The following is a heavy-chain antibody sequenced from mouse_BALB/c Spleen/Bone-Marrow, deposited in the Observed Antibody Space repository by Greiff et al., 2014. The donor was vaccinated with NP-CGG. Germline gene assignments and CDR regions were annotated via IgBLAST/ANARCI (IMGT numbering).Heavy chain of an antibody. J-gene: IGHJ4*01. Sequence: DVQLQESGGGLVQPGGSRKLSCAASGFTFSSFGMHWVRQAPEKGLEWVAYISSGSSTIYYADTVKGRFTISRDNPKNTLFLQMTSLRSEDTAKHYCTRKGTLITHYYAIDYWGQGTSVTVSS. V-gene: IGHV5-17*02. CDR2: ISSGSSTI. D-gene: IGHD2-4*01. CDR3: TRKGTLITHYYAIDY. CDR1: GFTFSSFG.